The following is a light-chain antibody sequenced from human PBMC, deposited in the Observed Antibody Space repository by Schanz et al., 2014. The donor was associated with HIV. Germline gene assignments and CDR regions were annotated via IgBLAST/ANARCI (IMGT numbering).Light chain of an antibody. CDR1: QSLTTNY. CDR2: GAS. Sequence: IVMTQSPATLSVSPGDRATLSCRASQSLTTNYLAWYQQKLGQAPRLLIYGASSRATGIPDRFSGSGSGTDFTLTISRLEPEDFAVYYCQQYGSSRTFGQGTKVEIK. V-gene: IGKV3-20*01. J-gene: IGKJ1*01. CDR3: QQYGSSRT.